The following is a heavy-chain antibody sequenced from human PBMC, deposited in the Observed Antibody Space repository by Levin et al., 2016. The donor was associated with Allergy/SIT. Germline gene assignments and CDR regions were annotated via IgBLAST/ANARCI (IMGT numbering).Heavy chain of an antibody. CDR1: GYTFTSYY. J-gene: IGHJ4*02. CDR3: ARDGGDCSGGSCSAGYFDY. D-gene: IGHD2-15*01. Sequence: ASVKVSCKASGYTFTSYYMHWVRQAPGQGLEWMGIINPSGGSTSYAQKFQGRVTMTRDTSTSTVYMELSSLRSEDTAVYYCARDGGDCSGGSCSAGYFDYWGQGTLVTVSS. V-gene: IGHV1-46*01. CDR2: INPSGGST.